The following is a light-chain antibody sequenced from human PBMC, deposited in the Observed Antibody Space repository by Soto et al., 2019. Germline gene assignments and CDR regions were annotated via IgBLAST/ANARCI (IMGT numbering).Light chain of an antibody. CDR3: QQLKSYPIT. V-gene: IGKV3-20*01. Sequence: EIVLTQSPGTLSLSPGERATLSCRASQSVSSSYLAWYQQKPGQAPRLLIYGASSRATGIPDRFSGSGSGTEFTLTISLQPEDFATYYCQQLKSYPITFGQGTRLEIK. CDR2: GAS. CDR1: QSVSSSY. J-gene: IGKJ5*01.